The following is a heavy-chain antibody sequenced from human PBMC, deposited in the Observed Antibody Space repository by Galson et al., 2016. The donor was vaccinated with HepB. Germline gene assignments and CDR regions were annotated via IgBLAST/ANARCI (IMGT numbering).Heavy chain of an antibody. CDR3: ARVGYNYGSGSYYNGDDWYFDL. CDR1: GFIFSNSG. V-gene: IGHV3-30*04. CDR2: ISYDGRKK. D-gene: IGHD3-10*01. Sequence: SLRLSCAASGFIFSNSGMHWVRQAPGKGLEWVALISYDGRKKYYADSVKGRFTISRDNSENTLYLQMNSLRAEDTAVYYCARVGYNYGSGSYYNGDDWYFDLWGRGTLVIASS. J-gene: IGHJ2*01.